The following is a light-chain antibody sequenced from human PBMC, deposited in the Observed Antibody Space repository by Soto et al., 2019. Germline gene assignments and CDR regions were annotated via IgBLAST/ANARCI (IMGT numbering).Light chain of an antibody. Sequence: QSVLTQPPSASGTPGQRVTISCSGSSSNIGSNPVNWYQQLPGTAPKLLIYSNNQRPSGVPDRFSGSKSGTSASLAISGLQYEDEADYYCAAWDDSLNAYVFGTGTKVTVL. CDR1: SSNIGSNP. CDR2: SNN. CDR3: AAWDDSLNAYV. J-gene: IGLJ1*01. V-gene: IGLV1-44*01.